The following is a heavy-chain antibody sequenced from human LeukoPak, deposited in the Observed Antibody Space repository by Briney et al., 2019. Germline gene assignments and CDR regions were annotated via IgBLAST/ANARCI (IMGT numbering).Heavy chain of an antibody. CDR2: MNPNSGNT. J-gene: IGHJ4*02. CDR3: ASLRWQQLAGGDFDY. CDR1: GYTFTSYA. V-gene: IGHV1-8*02. Sequence: ASVKVSCKASGYTFTSYAMHWVRQAPGQRLEWMGWMNPNSGNTGYAQKFQGRVTMTRNTSISTAYTELSSLRSEDTAVYYCASLRWQQLAGGDFDYWGQGTLVTVSS. D-gene: IGHD6-13*01.